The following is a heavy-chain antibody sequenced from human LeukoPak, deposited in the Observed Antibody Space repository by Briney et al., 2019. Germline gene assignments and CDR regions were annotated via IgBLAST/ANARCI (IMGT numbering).Heavy chain of an antibody. CDR1: GASINSYY. J-gene: IGHJ5*02. Sequence: SETMSLTCSVSGASINSYYWSWIRQPPGKGLEWIGYIHYSGSTNYNPSLKSRVSMSLDPSKNQFSLKVNSVTASDTAVYYCATVADPYAGPLLTTWFDPWGQGALVTVSS. V-gene: IGHV4-59*01. CDR3: ATVADPYAGPLLTTWFDP. CDR2: IHYSGST. D-gene: IGHD3-16*01.